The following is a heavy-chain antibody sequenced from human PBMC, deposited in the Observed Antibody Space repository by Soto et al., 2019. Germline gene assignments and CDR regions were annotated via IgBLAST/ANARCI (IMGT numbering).Heavy chain of an antibody. CDR1: GFTFSSYW. CDR2: INSDGSST. D-gene: IGHD2-15*01. CDR3: ARVQYCSGGSCYSGGERSAFDI. J-gene: IGHJ3*02. Sequence: GGSLRLSCAASGFTFSSYWMHWVRQAPGKGLVWVSRINSDGSSTSYADSVKGRFTISRDNAKNTLYLQMNSLRAEDTAVYYCARVQYCSGGSCYSGGERSAFDIWGQGTMVTVSS. V-gene: IGHV3-74*01.